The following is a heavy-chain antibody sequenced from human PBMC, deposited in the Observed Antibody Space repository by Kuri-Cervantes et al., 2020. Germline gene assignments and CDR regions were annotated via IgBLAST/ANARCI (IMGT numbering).Heavy chain of an antibody. CDR1: GFTFSNYA. CDR3: ARDSPNEYCYYMDV. D-gene: IGHD2/OR15-2a*01. CDR2: ISYDGSNK. J-gene: IGHJ6*03. V-gene: IGHV3-30*01. Sequence: GESLKISCATSGFTFSNYAMYWVRQAPGKGLEWVAGISYDGSNKYYADSVKGRFTISRDNSKNTLYLQMNSLRAEDTAVCFCARDSPNEYCYYMDVWGKGTPVTVSS.